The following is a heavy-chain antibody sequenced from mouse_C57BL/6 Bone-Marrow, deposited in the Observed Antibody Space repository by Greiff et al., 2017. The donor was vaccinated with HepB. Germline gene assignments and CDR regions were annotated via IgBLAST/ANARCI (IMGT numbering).Heavy chain of an antibody. CDR3: TGGGYDGAMDY. V-gene: IGHV6-3*01. J-gene: IGHJ4*01. CDR2: IRLKSDNYAT. Sequence: EVQRVESGGGLVQPGGSMKLSCVASGFTFSNYWMNWVRQSPEKGLEWVAQIRLKSDNYATHYAESVKGRFTISRDDSKSSVYLQMNNLRAEDTGIYYCTGGGYDGAMDYWGQGTSVTVSS. CDR1: GFTFSNYW. D-gene: IGHD2-2*01.